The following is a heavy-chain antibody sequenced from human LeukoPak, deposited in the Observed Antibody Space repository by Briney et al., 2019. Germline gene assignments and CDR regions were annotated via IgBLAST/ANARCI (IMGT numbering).Heavy chain of an antibody. Sequence: GGSLRLSCAASGFTFSSYEMNWVRQAPGKGLEWVSYISSSGSTIYYADSVKGRFTISRDNRRNSLYLQMNSLRAEDTAVYYCTRGRGVIPHYYYYYYMDVWGKGTTVTISS. D-gene: IGHD3-10*01. CDR2: ISSSGSTI. CDR3: TRGRGVIPHYYYYYYMDV. J-gene: IGHJ6*03. CDR1: GFTFSSYE. V-gene: IGHV3-48*03.